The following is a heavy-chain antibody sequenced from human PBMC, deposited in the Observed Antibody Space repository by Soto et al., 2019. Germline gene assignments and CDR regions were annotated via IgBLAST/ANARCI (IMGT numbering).Heavy chain of an antibody. CDR3: ASAAPPFEH. Sequence: EVQLVESGGGLVQPGGSLRLSCAASGFILSDHYMDWVRQAPGKGLEWVGRSRNKANSYTTEYVASVKGRCTISRDESKNSLYLQMNSLRTEDTAVYYCASAAPPFEHWGQGALVTVSS. V-gene: IGHV3-72*01. CDR2: SRNKANSYTT. CDR1: GFILSDHY. D-gene: IGHD6-25*01. J-gene: IGHJ1*01.